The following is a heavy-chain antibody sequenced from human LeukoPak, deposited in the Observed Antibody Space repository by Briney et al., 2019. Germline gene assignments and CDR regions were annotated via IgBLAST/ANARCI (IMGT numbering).Heavy chain of an antibody. CDR1: GFTFSSYS. J-gene: IGHJ4*02. CDR2: ISSSSSYI. V-gene: IGHV3-21*01. CDR3: ARSPNYYDSSGYYYFDY. D-gene: IGHD3-22*01. Sequence: GGSLRLSCAASGFTFSSYSMNWVRQAPGKGLEWVSSISSSSSYIYYADSVKGRFPMSRDNAQNSLYLQMNSLRAEDTAVYYCARSPNYYDSSGYYYFDYWGQGTLVTVSS.